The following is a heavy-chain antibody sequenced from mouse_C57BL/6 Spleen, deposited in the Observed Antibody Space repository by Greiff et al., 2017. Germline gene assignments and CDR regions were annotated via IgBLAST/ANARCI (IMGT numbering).Heavy chain of an antibody. D-gene: IGHD2-3*01. CDR3: ARRYDDFDY. J-gene: IGHJ2*01. Sequence: QVQLPQPGAELVKPGASVKLSCKASGYTFTSYWLHWVKQRPGPGLEWIGMIHPNSGSTNYNEKIKNNATMTVDKSSITAYLQLSSLTSEAAAVYYSARRYDDFDYWGQGTTLTVSS. CDR2: IHPNSGST. CDR1: GYTFTSYW. V-gene: IGHV1-64*01.